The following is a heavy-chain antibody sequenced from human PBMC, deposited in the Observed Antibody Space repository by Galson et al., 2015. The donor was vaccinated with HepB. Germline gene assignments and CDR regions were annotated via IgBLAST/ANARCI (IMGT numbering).Heavy chain of an antibody. CDR1: GESFTSYW. V-gene: IGHV5-10-1*01. Sequence: QSGAEVTKPGESLMISWTGSGESFTSYWISWVRQMPGKGLEWMGRIEPSDFYTNYSPYFQGHVTISADKSINTAYLQWGRLKASETAMYYCTRRRYSSGWYDYWGPGALVTVSS. J-gene: IGHJ4*02. CDR2: IEPSDFYT. D-gene: IGHD6-19*01. CDR3: TRRRYSSGWYDY.